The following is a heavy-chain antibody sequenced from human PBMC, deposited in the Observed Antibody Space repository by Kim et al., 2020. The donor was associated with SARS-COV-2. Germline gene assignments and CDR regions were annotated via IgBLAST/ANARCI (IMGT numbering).Heavy chain of an antibody. V-gene: IGHV4-4*02. J-gene: IGHJ5*02. Sequence: SETLSLTCTVSGVSIRQNWWSWVRQSPGKGLEWIGDIYHSGTTNYNPSLANRVTMSADTSRNQFPLQLISMPLADTAMYYCARGGRSGLTAVDWFDPWG. CDR1: GVSIRQNW. D-gene: IGHD6-25*01. CDR2: IYHSGTT. CDR3: ARGGRSGLTAVDWFDP.